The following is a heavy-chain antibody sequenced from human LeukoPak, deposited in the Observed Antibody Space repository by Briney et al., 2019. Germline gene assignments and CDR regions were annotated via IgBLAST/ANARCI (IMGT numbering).Heavy chain of an antibody. CDR2: IKSKTDGGTI. J-gene: IGHJ4*02. CDR3: TTGAWIQLWLPDY. V-gene: IGHV3-15*01. D-gene: IGHD5-18*01. Sequence: GSLRLSCAVSGLTFSNAWMSWVRQGTGKGLEWVGRIKSKTDGGTIDYAAPVKGRFTISRDDSKTTLYLQMNSLKAEDTAVYYCTTGAWIQLWLPDYWGQGTLVTVSS. CDR1: GLTFSNAW.